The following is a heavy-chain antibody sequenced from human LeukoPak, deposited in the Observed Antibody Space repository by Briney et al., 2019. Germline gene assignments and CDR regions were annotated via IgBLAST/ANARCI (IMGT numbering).Heavy chain of an antibody. CDR3: AKDPTGLQMTTVVTPDY. J-gene: IGHJ4*02. Sequence: GGSLRLSCAASGFTFSSYAMSWVRQAPGKGLEWVSAISGSGGSTYYADSVKGRFTISRDNSKNTLYLQMNSLRAEDTAVYYCAKDPTGLQMTTVVTPDYWGQGTLVTVSS. CDR1: GFTFSSYA. D-gene: IGHD4-23*01. CDR2: ISGSGGST. V-gene: IGHV3-23*01.